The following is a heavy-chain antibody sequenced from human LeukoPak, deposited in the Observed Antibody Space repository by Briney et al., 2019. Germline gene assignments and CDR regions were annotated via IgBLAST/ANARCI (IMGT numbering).Heavy chain of an antibody. J-gene: IGHJ4*02. CDR3: STPSF. CDR1: GFIFTNAW. Sequence: GGSLRLSCATSGFIFTNAWMKWVRQAPGKGLEWVGRIKSKTDGGTIDYAAPVKGRFAISRDDSKNTLYLQMDNLKTEDTAIYYCSTPSFWGQGTLVTVSS. CDR2: IKSKTDGGTI. V-gene: IGHV3-15*07.